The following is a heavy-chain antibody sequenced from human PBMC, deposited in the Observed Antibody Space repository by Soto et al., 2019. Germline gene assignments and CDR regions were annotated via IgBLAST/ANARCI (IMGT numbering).Heavy chain of an antibody. D-gene: IGHD3-9*01. Sequence: PSETLSLTCTVSGGSISSSSYYWGWIRQPPGKGLEWIGSIYYSGSTYYNPSLKSRVTISVDTSKNQFSLKLSSVTAADTAVYYCARQFFRYFDWNLYYYYYYGMDVWGQGTTVTVPS. J-gene: IGHJ6*02. V-gene: IGHV4-39*01. CDR3: ARQFFRYFDWNLYYYYYYGMDV. CDR1: GGSISSSSYY. CDR2: IYYSGST.